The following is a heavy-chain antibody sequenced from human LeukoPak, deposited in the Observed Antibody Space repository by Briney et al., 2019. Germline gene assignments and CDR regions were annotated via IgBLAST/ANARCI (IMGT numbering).Heavy chain of an antibody. D-gene: IGHD2-15*01. CDR1: GGSISSSDYY. J-gene: IGHJ3*02. Sequence: PSETLSLTCTVSGGSISSSDYYWSWIRQPPGKGLEWVGYSFYSGSTNYNPSLKSRVTISVDTSKNQFSLKLSSVTAADTAVYYCARPFSPTHRSLPAIGPLVEPAAWAFDIWGQGTMVTVSS. CDR3: ARPFSPTHRSLPAIGPLVEPAAWAFDI. CDR2: SFYSGST. V-gene: IGHV4-61*08.